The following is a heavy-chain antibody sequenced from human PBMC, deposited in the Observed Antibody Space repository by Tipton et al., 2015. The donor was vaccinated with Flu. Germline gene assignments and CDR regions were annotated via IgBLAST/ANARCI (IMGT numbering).Heavy chain of an antibody. V-gene: IGHV4-59*08. CDR1: GGSISSYY. J-gene: IGHJ4*02. D-gene: IGHD3-9*01. CDR2: IYYSGST. CDR3: ARHSGRTGYQYFDY. Sequence: TLSLTCTVSGGSISSYYWSWIRQPPGKGLEWIGYIYYSGSTYYNPSLKSRVTISVDTSKNQFSLKLSSVTAADTAVYYCARHSGRTGYQYFDYWGQGTLVTVSS.